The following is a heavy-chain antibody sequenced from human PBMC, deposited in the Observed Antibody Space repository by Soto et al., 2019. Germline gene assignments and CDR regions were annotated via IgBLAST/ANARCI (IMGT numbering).Heavy chain of an antibody. CDR1: GFTFSGYA. V-gene: IGHV3-33*01. D-gene: IGHD3-22*01. CDR2: TYYDGNNK. Sequence: QVQLVESGGGVVQPGRSLRLSCTASGFTFSGYAMHWVRQAPGKGLEWVALTYYDGNNKYYADSVKGRFTISRDNSRNTLYLQMNSLRAEDTAVYYCARWTGSGSSGVYAMDVWGQGTMVTVSS. CDR3: ARWTGSGSSGVYAMDV. J-gene: IGHJ6*02.